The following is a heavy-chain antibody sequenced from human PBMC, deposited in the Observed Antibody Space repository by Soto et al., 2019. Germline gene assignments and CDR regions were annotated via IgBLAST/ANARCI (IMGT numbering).Heavy chain of an antibody. CDR2: ISGSGGST. CDR3: AKTTEQQLPLALDY. V-gene: IGHV3-23*01. CDR1: GFTFSSYA. D-gene: IGHD6-13*01. J-gene: IGHJ4*02. Sequence: EVQLLESGGGLVQPGGSLSLSCAASGFTFSSYAMSWVRPAPGKGLEWVSAISGSGGSTYYADSVKGRFTISRDNSKNTLYLQMNSLRAEDTAVYYCAKTTEQQLPLALDYWGQGTLVTVSS.